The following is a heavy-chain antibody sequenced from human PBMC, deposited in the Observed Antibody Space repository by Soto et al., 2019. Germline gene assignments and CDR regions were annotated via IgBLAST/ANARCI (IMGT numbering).Heavy chain of an antibody. D-gene: IGHD3-10*01. CDR1: GFTFSSYA. CDR3: AKRGSGTFFDY. Sequence: EVQLLESGGGLVQPGGSLRLACAASGFTFSSYAMNWVRQAPGKGLEWVSVISGSGGSTYYADSVKGRFTISRDNSKNTLYLQMNSLRAEDTAVYYCAKRGSGTFFDYWGQGTLVTVSS. V-gene: IGHV3-23*01. J-gene: IGHJ4*02. CDR2: ISGSGGST.